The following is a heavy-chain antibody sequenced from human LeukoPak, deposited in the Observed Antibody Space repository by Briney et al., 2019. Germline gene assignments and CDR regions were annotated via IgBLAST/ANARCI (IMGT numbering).Heavy chain of an antibody. V-gene: IGHV3-53*01. CDR1: GFTVSSNY. D-gene: IGHD6-13*01. CDR3: ARTAAAAGYYYYYGMDV. Sequence: PGGSLRLSCAASGFTVSSNYMSWVRQAPGKGLEWVPVIYSGGSTYYADSVKGRFTISRGNSKNTLYLQMNSLRAEDTAVYYCARTAAAAGYYYYYGMDVWGKGTTVTVSS. J-gene: IGHJ6*04. CDR2: IYSGGST.